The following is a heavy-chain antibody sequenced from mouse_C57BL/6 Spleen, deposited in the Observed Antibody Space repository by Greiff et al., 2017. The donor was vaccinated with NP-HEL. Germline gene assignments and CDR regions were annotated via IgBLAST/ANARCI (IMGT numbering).Heavy chain of an antibody. CDR1: GFSLTSYG. CDR3: ARQSFYYDYDDAMDY. CDR2: IWSDGST. V-gene: IGHV2-6-1*01. D-gene: IGHD2-4*01. Sequence: VKLMESGPGLVAPSQSLSITCTVSGFSLTSYGVHWVRQPPGKGLEWLVVIWSDGSTTYNSALKSRLSISKDNSKSQVFLNMNSLQTDDTAMYYCARQSFYYDYDDAMDYWGQGTSVTVSS. J-gene: IGHJ4*01.